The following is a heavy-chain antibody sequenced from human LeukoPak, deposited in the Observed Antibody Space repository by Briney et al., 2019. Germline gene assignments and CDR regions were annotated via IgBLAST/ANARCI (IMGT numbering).Heavy chain of an antibody. CDR3: AGSTPLGYCSSTSCDLGNYYGMDV. CDR1: GYTFTSYG. V-gene: IGHV1-18*01. J-gene: IGHJ6*02. CDR2: ISAYNGNT. Sequence: GASVTVSCKASGYTFTSYGISWVRQAPGQGLEWMGWISAYNGNTNYAQKFQGRVTITRDTSASTAYMELSSLRSEDTAVYYCAGSTPLGYCSSTSCDLGNYYGMDVWGQGTTVTVSS. D-gene: IGHD2-2*01.